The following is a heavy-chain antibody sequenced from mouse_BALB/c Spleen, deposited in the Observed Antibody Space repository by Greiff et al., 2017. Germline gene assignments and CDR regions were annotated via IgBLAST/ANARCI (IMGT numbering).Heavy chain of an antibody. Sequence: DVQLQESGPGLVKPSQSLSLTCTVTGYSITSDYAWNWIRQFPGNKLEWMGYISYSGSTSYNPSLKSRISITRDTSKNQFFLQLNSVTTEDTATYYCARSYYYGSGFAYWGQGTLVTVSA. CDR1: GYSITSDYA. D-gene: IGHD1-1*01. CDR3: ARSYYYGSGFAY. V-gene: IGHV3-2*02. CDR2: ISYSGST. J-gene: IGHJ3*01.